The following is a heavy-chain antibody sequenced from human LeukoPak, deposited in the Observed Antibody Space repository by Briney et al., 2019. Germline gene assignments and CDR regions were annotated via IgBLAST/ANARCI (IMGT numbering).Heavy chain of an antibody. D-gene: IGHD1-1*01. J-gene: IGHJ6*02. Sequence: ASVKVSCKASGYTFTSYYMHWVRQAPGQGLEWMGIINPSGGSTSYAQKFQGRVTMTRDTSTSTVYMELSSLRSEDTAVYFFSRQTTAYEMDVWGQGTTVTVSS. CDR1: GYTFTSYY. V-gene: IGHV1-46*01. CDR3: SRQTTAYEMDV. CDR2: INPSGGST.